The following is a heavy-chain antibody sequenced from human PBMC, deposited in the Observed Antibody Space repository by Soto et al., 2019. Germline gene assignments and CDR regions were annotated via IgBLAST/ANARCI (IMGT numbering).Heavy chain of an antibody. J-gene: IGHJ5*02. CDR3: ARCGFWSGYYKPTNWFDP. CDR1: GGSISSSSYY. CDR2: IFYSGST. V-gene: IGHV4-39*07. Sequence: SETLSLTCTVSGGSISSSSYYWGWIRQPPGKGLQWIGSIFYSGSTYYNPSLKSRDTISVDTSKNQFSLKLSAVTAADTAVYYCARCGFWSGYYKPTNWFDPWGQGTLVTVCS. D-gene: IGHD3-3*01.